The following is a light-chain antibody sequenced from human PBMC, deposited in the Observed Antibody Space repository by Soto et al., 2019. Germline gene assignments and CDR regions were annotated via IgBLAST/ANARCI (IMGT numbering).Light chain of an antibody. CDR1: QTIASH. Sequence: DIEMTQSPSSLSASVGDRVTISCRASQTIASHLNWYQQKPGKAPNLLIYTASNLQSGVPSRFSGSGSGTDFTLTISSLQPEDFAIYFCQQSYTTPYTFGQGTKVEIK. CDR2: TAS. J-gene: IGKJ2*01. CDR3: QQSYTTPYT. V-gene: IGKV1-39*01.